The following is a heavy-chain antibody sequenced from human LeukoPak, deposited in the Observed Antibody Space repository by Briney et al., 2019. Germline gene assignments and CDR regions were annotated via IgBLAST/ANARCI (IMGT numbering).Heavy chain of an antibody. CDR2: ISYGGSNK. CDR3: AKDRKWEPGQPIGYFDY. D-gene: IGHD1-26*01. J-gene: IGHJ4*02. CDR1: GFTFSSYG. V-gene: IGHV3-30*18. Sequence: PGGSLRLSCAASGFTFSSYGIHWVRQAPGKGLEWVAAISYGGSNKYYADSVKGRFTISRDNSKNTLYLQMNSLRPEDTAVYYCAKDRKWEPGQPIGYFDYWGQGTLVTVSS.